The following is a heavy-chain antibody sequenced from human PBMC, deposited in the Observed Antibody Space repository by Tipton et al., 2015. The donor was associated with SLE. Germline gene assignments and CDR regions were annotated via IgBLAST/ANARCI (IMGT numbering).Heavy chain of an antibody. CDR3: ARESIDYYFDY. CDR2: IDRRGNT. V-gene: IGHV4-34*01. J-gene: IGHJ4*02. Sequence: TLSLTCAVYGGSFSDHYWRWSWIRQPPGKGLEWIGEIDRRGNTKYNPSLKSRVTISVDTSRNQFSLKLSSVTAADTAVYYCARESIDYYFDYWGQGTLVTVSS. CDR1: GGSFSDHY.